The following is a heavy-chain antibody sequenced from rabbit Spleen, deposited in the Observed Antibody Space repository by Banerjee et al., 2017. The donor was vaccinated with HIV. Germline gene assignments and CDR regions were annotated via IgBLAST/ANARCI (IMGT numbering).Heavy chain of an antibody. D-gene: IGHD8-1*01. J-gene: IGHJ6*01. Sequence: QSLEESGGDLVKPGASLTLTCTASGFSFSSRYYMCWVRQAPGKGLEWIACIYAGSSGDTYYANWAKGRFTISKTSSTTVTLQMTSLTVADTATYFCARDTGSSFSSYGMDLWGPGTLVTAS. CDR2: IYAGSSGDT. V-gene: IGHV1S40*01. CDR3: ARDTGSSFSSYGMDL. CDR1: GFSFSSRYY.